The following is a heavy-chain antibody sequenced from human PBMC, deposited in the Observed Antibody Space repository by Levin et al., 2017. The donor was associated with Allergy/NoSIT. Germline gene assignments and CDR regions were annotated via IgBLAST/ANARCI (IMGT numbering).Heavy chain of an antibody. J-gene: IGHJ6*02. CDR2: INHSGST. V-gene: IGHV4-34*01. CDR3: ARTDRRYDYGMDV. CDR1: GGSFSGYY. Sequence: SETLSLTCAVYGGSFSGYYWSWIRQPPGKGLEWIGEINHSGSTNYNPSLKSRVTISVDTSKNQFSLKLSSVTAADTAVYYCARTDRRYDYGMDVWGQGTTVTVSS.